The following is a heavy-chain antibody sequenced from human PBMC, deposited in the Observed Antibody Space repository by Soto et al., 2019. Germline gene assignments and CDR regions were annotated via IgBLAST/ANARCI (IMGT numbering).Heavy chain of an antibody. CDR2: ISYDGSNK. V-gene: IGHV3-30*18. Sequence: GGSLRLSCAASGFTISSYAMSWVRQAPGKGLEWVAVISYDGSNKYYADSVKGRFTISRDTSKNTLYLQMNSLRAEDTAVYYCAKDGTHCSGGSCYLFDYWGQGTLVTVSA. CDR3: AKDGTHCSGGSCYLFDY. D-gene: IGHD2-15*01. CDR1: GFTISSYA. J-gene: IGHJ4*02.